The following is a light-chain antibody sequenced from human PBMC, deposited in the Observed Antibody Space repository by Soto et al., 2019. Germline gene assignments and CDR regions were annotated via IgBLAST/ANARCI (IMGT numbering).Light chain of an antibody. CDR1: QTISSW. CDR3: QQYYITPLT. Sequence: DIQITQSPSTLSGSVGDRVTITCLASQTISSWLAWYQQKPGKAPKLLIYDASSLESGVPSRFSGSGSGTEFTLTISALQAEDVAVYYCQQYYITPLTFGGGTKVDI. V-gene: IGKV1-5*01. CDR2: DAS. J-gene: IGKJ4*01.